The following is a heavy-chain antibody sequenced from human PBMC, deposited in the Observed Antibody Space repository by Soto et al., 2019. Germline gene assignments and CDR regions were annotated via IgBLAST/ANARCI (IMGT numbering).Heavy chain of an antibody. Sequence: SETLSLTCNMSGDSYSISTYSWSWIRQPPGKALQWIGFTYQSGVTSYNPSLASRVSISLDRSNNQCSLKLKSVTAADTAVYFCAGMPYTSGLMFDPWGPGTLVTVSS. CDR2: TYQSGVT. CDR1: GDSYSISTYS. V-gene: IGHV4-30-2*01. J-gene: IGHJ5*02. CDR3: AGMPYTSGLMFDP. D-gene: IGHD6-19*01.